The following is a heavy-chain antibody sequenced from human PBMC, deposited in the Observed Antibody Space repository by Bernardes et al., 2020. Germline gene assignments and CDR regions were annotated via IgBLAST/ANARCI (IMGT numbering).Heavy chain of an antibody. CDR1: GFTFSSFA. J-gene: IGHJ4*02. CDR3: AKREYYDFWSGPIDY. D-gene: IGHD3-3*01. CDR2: ISGSGSSP. Sequence: GGSLRLSCAASGFTFSSFAMNWVRQAPGKGLEWVSAISGSGSSPYYADSVRGRFTISRDNSKNTLYLQMNSQRAEDTAVYYCAKREYYDFWSGPIDYWGQGHLVTVSS. V-gene: IGHV3-23*01.